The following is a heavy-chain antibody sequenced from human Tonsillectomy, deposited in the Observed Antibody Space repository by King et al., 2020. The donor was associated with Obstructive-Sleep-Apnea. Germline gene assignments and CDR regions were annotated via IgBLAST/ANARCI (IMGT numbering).Heavy chain of an antibody. CDR1: GFSLSTSGVG. V-gene: IGHV2-5*02. D-gene: IGHD2-21*02. CDR2: IYWDDDK. Sequence: TLKESGPTLVKPTQTLTLTCTFSGFSLSTSGVGVGWIRKPPGKALEWLALIYWDDDKRYSPSLKSRLTITKDTSKNQVVLTMTNMDPVDTATYYCAHTQLVVVTSIAFDYWGQGTLVTVSS. J-gene: IGHJ4*02. CDR3: AHTQLVVVTSIAFDY.